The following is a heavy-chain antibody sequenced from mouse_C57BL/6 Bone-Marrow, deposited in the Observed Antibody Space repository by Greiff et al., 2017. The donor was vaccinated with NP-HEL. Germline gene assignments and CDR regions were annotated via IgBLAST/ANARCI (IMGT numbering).Heavy chain of an antibody. CDR3: ARWYPDY. J-gene: IGHJ2*01. D-gene: IGHD1-1*02. CDR1: GYTFTDYY. Sequence: QVQLQQSGAELVRPGASVKLSCKASGYTFTDYYINWVKQRPGQGLEWIARIYPGSGNTYYNEKFKGKATLTAEKSSSTAYMQLSSLTSEDSAVYFCARWYPDYWGQGTTLTVSS. V-gene: IGHV1-76*01. CDR2: IYPGSGNT.